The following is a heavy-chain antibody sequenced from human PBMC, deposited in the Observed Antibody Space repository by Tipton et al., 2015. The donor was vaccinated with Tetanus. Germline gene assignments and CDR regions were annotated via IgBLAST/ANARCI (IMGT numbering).Heavy chain of an antibody. Sequence: SLRLSCTASGFTFSDYAMNWVRQAPGKGLEWVSGITASGGSARYADSVEGRFTISRDNSKNTLYLQMSGLRVEDTAVYYCARDRGEDWTNFYYMDVWGKGTTVTVSS. V-gene: IGHV3-23*01. CDR1: GFTFSDYA. CDR2: ITASGGSA. CDR3: ARDRGEDWTNFYYMDV. J-gene: IGHJ6*03. D-gene: IGHD3/OR15-3a*01.